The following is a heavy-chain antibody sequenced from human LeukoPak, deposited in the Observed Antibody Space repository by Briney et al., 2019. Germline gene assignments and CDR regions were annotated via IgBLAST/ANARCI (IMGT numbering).Heavy chain of an antibody. V-gene: IGHV4-59*01. J-gene: IGHJ4*02. CDR1: GGSISSYY. Sequence: TSETLSLTCTVSGGSISSYYWSCIRQPPGKGLEWIGYIYYSGSTNYNPSLKSRVTISVDTSKNQFSLKLSSVTAADTAVYYCARAELLWSQGIYYWGQGTLVTVSS. CDR2: IYYSGST. CDR3: ARAELLWSQGIYY. D-gene: IGHD3-10*01.